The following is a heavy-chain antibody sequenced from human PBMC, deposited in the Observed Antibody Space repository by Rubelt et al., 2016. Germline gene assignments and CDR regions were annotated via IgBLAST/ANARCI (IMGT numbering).Heavy chain of an antibody. CDR2: INHSGST. Sequence: QVQLQQWGAGLLKPSETLSLTCAVHGGSFSGYYWSWIRQPPGKGLEWIGEINHSGSTNYNPSLKSRVTISVDTSKNQFSLTLSSVTAADTAVYYCARRRRYSGSSYWYFDLWGRGTLVTVSS. CDR1: GGSFSGYY. D-gene: IGHD1-26*01. J-gene: IGHJ2*01. V-gene: IGHV4-34*01. CDR3: ARRRRYSGSSYWYFDL.